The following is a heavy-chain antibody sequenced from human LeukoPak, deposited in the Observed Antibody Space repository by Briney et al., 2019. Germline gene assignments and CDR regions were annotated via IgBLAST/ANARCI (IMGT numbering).Heavy chain of an antibody. V-gene: IGHV3-30-3*01. CDR2: ISYDGSNK. CDR1: GFTFSSYA. CDR3: ARPSSDCSSTSCPLFDI. J-gene: IGHJ3*02. D-gene: IGHD2-2*01. Sequence: GGSLRLSCAASGFTFSSYAMHWVRQAPGKGLEWVAVISYDGSNKYYADSVKGRFTISRDNSKNTLYLQMNSLRAEDTAVYYCARPSSDCSSTSCPLFDIWGQGTMVTVSS.